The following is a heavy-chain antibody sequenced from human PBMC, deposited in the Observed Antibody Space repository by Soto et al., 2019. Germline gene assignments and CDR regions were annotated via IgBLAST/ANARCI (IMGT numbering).Heavy chain of an antibody. CDR2: IIPILGIA. J-gene: IGHJ6*02. D-gene: IGHD6-13*01. CDR3: ATSYSSSWYGKGYYYYGMDV. V-gene: IGHV1-69*02. Sequence: QVQLVQSGAEVKKPGSSVKVSCKASGGTFSSYTISWVRQAPGQGLEWMGRIIPILGIANYAQKFQGRVTITADKSTSTAYMELRSLRSEETAVYYCATSYSSSWYGKGYYYYGMDVWGQGTTVSVSS. CDR1: GGTFSSYT.